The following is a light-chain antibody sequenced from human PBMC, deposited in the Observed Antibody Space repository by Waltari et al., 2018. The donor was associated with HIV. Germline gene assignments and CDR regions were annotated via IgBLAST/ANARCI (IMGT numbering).Light chain of an antibody. J-gene: IGKJ5*01. CDR3: QQYGSSPPIT. V-gene: IGKV3-20*01. CDR2: GAS. CDR1: QSMSCSY. Sequence: EIVLTQSPGTLSLSQGERATLSCRASQSMSCSYFAWYQQKPGQAPRPLIYGASSRATGIPDRFRASGSATDFTLPISRLEPEDFAVYYCQQYGSSPPITFGQGTRLEIK.